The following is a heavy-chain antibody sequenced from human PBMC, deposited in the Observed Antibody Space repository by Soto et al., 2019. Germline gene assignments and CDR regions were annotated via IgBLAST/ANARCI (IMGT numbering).Heavy chain of an antibody. Sequence: QDQLVQSGVEVKKPGASVKVSCKASGYSFTNYGITWVRQAPGQGFEWMGWISAYNGNTNYAQKFQGRGTMTTDASTSTASLELRSLRSDDTAVYYCARDRGVAPPVAGNTHYYYNMDVWGKGTTVTVSS. CDR2: ISAYNGNT. CDR3: ARDRGVAPPVAGNTHYYYNMDV. CDR1: GYSFTNYG. D-gene: IGHD6-19*01. V-gene: IGHV1-18*01. J-gene: IGHJ6*03.